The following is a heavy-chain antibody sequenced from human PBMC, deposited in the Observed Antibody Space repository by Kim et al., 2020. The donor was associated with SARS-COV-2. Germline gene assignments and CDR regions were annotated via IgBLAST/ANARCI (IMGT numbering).Heavy chain of an antibody. Sequence: GGSLRLSCAASGFTFDDYAMHWVRQAPGKGLEWVSGISWNSGSIGYADSVKGRFTISRDNAKNSLYLQMNSLRAEDTALYYCAKDRGIQTTLFDYWGQGTLVTVSS. CDR2: ISWNSGSI. D-gene: IGHD5-18*01. J-gene: IGHJ4*02. CDR3: AKDRGIQTTLFDY. CDR1: GFTFDDYA. V-gene: IGHV3-9*01.